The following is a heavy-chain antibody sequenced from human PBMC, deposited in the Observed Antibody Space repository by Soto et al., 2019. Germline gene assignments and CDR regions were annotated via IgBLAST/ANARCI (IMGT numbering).Heavy chain of an antibody. Sequence: ASVKVSCKASGGTFSSYAISWVRQAPGQGLEWMGGMNPISGNTGYAQKFQGRVTMTRDTSISTAYMELSSLRDEDTAVYYCAGPWNKQWGQG. V-gene: IGHV1-8*02. CDR1: GGTFSSYA. CDR2: MNPISGNT. CDR3: AGPWNKQ. D-gene: IGHD1-1*01. J-gene: IGHJ1*01.